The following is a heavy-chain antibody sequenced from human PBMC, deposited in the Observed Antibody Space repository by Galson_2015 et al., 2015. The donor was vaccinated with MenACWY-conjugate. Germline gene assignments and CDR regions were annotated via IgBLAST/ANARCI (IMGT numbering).Heavy chain of an antibody. D-gene: IGHD3-3*02. CDR1: GFTFNNYW. J-gene: IGHJ4*02. CDR2: IKKDGSQK. CDR3: AREIALAL. V-gene: IGHV3-7*03. Sequence: SLRLSCAASGFTFNNYWMSWVRQAPGKGLEWVANIKKDGSQKNYVDSVKGRFTISRDNAKNSLYLQMNSLKAEDTAVYKCAREIALALWGQGTLVTVSS.